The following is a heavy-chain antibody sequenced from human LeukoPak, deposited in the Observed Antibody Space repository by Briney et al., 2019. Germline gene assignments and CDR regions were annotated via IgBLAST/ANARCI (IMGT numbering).Heavy chain of an antibody. CDR3: ARRGGSYSHSDF. CDR1: GYTFSSYG. D-gene: IGHD1-26*01. CDR2: VSPFNGNT. J-gene: IGHJ4*02. Sequence: ASVKVSCKASGYTFSSYGIIWVQQAPGQGLQWMGWVSPFNGNTDYAPKLQGRVTMTTDTSTTTAYMELRSLTSDDTAGYYCARRGGSYSHSDFWGQGTLVTVSS. V-gene: IGHV1-18*01.